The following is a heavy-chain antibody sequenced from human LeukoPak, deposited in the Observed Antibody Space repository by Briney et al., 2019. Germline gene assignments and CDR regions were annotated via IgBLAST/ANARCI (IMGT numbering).Heavy chain of an antibody. J-gene: IGHJ5*02. CDR1: GFTVSSSY. D-gene: IGHD6-25*01. CDR3: ARDPSGLNWFDP. V-gene: IGHV3-66*01. Sequence: GGSLRLSCAASGFTVSSSYMSWVRQAPGKGLEWVSVIYSGGSTYYADSVRGRFTISRDNSKNTLYLQMNSLRAEDTAVYYCARDPSGLNWFDPWGQGTLVTVSS. CDR2: IYSGGST.